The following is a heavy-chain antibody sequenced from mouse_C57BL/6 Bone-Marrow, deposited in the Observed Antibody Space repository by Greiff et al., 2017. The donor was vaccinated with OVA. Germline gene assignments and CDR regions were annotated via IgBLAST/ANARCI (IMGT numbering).Heavy chain of an antibody. V-gene: IGHV1-61*01. CDR3: ARVVTAVFDY. CDR1: GYTFTSYW. D-gene: IGHD2-3*01. Sequence: QVQLQQPGAELVRPGSSVKLSCKASGYTFTSYWMDWVKQRPGQGLEWIGNIYPSDSETHYNQKFKDKATLTVDKSSSTAYMQLSSLTSEDSAVYCCARVVTAVFDYWGQGTTLTVSS. J-gene: IGHJ2*01. CDR2: IYPSDSET.